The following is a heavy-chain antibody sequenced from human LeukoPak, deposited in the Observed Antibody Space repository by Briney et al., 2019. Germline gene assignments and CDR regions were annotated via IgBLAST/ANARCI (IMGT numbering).Heavy chain of an antibody. CDR3: ARGKGSDMYYYGSGSYPAWVGAFDI. D-gene: IGHD3-10*01. Sequence: GGSLRLSCAASGFTFSSYGMHWVRQAPGKGLEWVSAISGSGGSTYYADSVKGRFTISRDNSKNTLYLQMNSLRAEDTAVYYCARGKGSDMYYYGSGSYPAWVGAFDIWGQGTMVTVSS. CDR2: ISGSGGST. CDR1: GFTFSSYG. J-gene: IGHJ3*02. V-gene: IGHV3-23*01.